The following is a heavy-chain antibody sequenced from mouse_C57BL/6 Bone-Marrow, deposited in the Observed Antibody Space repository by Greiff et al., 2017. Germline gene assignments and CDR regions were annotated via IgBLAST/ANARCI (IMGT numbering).Heavy chain of an antibody. CDR2: IYPGSGNT. V-gene: IGHV1-76*01. Sequence: VQLQQSGAELVRPGASVKLSCKASGYTFTDYYINWVKQRPGQGLEWIARIYPGSGNTYYNEKFKGKATLTAEKSSSTAYMQLSSLTSEDSAVYFCAREGGRDYFDDWGQGTTLTVSS. CDR3: AREGGRDYFDD. CDR1: GYTFTDYY. J-gene: IGHJ2*01.